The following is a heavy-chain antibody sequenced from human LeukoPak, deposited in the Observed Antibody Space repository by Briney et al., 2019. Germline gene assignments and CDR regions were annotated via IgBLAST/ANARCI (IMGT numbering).Heavy chain of an antibody. CDR1: GFIFGDNP. CDR3: TRISSSPAALYYYYMDV. Sequence: PGGSLRLSCTASGFIFGDNPLNWVRQAPGKGLEWVGLIRSRRYGGTTEYVASVNGRFSISRDDSKNIVYLQMNSLRDGDTAVYFCTRISSSPAALYYYYMDVWGKGIPVTVSS. J-gene: IGHJ6*03. V-gene: IGHV3-49*04. CDR2: IRSRRYGGTT. D-gene: IGHD6-6*01.